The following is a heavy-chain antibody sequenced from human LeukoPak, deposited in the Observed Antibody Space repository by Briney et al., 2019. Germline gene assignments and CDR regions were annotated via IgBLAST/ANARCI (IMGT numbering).Heavy chain of an antibody. CDR2: IYSGGST. CDR1: GFTVSSNY. D-gene: IGHD6-13*01. J-gene: IGHJ5*02. Sequence: QSGGSLRLSCAASGFTVSSNYMSWVRQAPGKGLEWVSVIYSGGSTYYADSVKGRFTISRDNSKNTLYLQMDSLRVEDTAVYYCARDRAAADPWGQGTLVTVSS. CDR3: ARDRAAADP. V-gene: IGHV3-66*01.